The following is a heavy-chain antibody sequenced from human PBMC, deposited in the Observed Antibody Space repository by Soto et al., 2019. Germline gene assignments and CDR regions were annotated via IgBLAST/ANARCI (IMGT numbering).Heavy chain of an antibody. CDR3: YQTDGHDAFDI. V-gene: IGHV1-18*01. Sequence: ASVKVSCKVSGYTLTELSMHWVRQTPGQGLEWMGWISAYNGNTNYAQKLQGRVTMTTDTSTSTAYMELRSLRSDDTAVYYCYQTDGHDAFDIWGQGTMVTVSS. CDR2: ISAYNGNT. D-gene: IGHD2-2*01. J-gene: IGHJ3*02. CDR1: GYTLTELS.